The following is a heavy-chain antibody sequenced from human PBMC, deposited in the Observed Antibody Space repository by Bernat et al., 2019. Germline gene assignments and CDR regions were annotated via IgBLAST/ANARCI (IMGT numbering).Heavy chain of an antibody. CDR3: ASSASGDYEGDFDV. CDR1: GYTFSGFY. V-gene: IGHV1-2*02. D-gene: IGHD4-17*01. Sequence: QVLLVQSGVEVNKPGASVKFTCTASGYTFSGFYMHRVPQAPGQGLVWMGWVNPNNGGTNYAQKFKGRGRMTRDTSISTGYMELSRLRSGDTAVYYYASSASGDYEGDFDVWGKGTMVTVSS. CDR2: VNPNNGGT. J-gene: IGHJ3*01.